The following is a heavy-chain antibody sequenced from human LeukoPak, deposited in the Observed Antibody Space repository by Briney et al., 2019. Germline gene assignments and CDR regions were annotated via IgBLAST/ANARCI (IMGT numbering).Heavy chain of an antibody. CDR3: ARDWIDRGTFDP. CDR2: IKSDGSVT. J-gene: IGHJ5*02. V-gene: IGHV3-74*01. CDR1: GFTFSGFA. Sequence: GGSLRLSCAASGFTFSGFAMSWVRRTPGKGLEWVSRIKSDGSVTGYADSVKGRFTISRDNAKNTVYLQMNSLRAEDTAVYYCARDWIDRGTFDPWGQGTLVTVSS. D-gene: IGHD2-2*03.